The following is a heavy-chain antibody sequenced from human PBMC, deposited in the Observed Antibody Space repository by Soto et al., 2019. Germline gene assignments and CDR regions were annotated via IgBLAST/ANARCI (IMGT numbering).Heavy chain of an antibody. Sequence: SETLSLTCTVSGGSISGYYWSWIRQPPGKGLEWIGYMYNTGSTVYNPSFKSRITKSVDTSKNQLSLKLKSVTAAETAVYYCARDLWGYCGTDCYPLDVWGQGTTVTVS. J-gene: IGHJ6*02. D-gene: IGHD2-21*02. CDR1: GGSISGYY. CDR2: MYNTGST. CDR3: ARDLWGYCGTDCYPLDV. V-gene: IGHV4-59*01.